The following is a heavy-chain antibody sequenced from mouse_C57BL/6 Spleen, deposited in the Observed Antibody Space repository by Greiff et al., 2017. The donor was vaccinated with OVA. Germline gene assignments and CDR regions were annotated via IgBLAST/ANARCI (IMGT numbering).Heavy chain of an antibody. CDR2: ISSGSSTI. J-gene: IGHJ3*01. Sequence: DVMLVESGGGLVKPGGSLKLSCAASGFTFSDYGMHWVRQAPEKGLEWVAYISSGSSTIYSAVTVKGRFTISRDNAKNTLFLQMTSRRSEDTAMYYCAKNWDGSYWGQGTLVTVSA. CDR1: GFTFSDYG. V-gene: IGHV5-17*01. D-gene: IGHD4-1*01. CDR3: AKNWDGSY.